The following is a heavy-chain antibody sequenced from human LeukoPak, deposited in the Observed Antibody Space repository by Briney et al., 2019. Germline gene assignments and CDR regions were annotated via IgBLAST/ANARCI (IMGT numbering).Heavy chain of an antibody. CDR2: ISGSGGST. J-gene: IGHJ4*02. V-gene: IGHV3-23*01. CDR1: GFTFSSYA. Sequence: PGGSLRLSCAASGFTFSSYAMSWVRQAPGKGLEWVSAISGSGGSTYYADSVKGRFTISRDNSKNTLYLQMNSLRAEDTAVYYCAKDPEGFGELLPYVDYWGQGTLVTVSS. D-gene: IGHD3-10*01. CDR3: AKDPEGFGELLPYVDY.